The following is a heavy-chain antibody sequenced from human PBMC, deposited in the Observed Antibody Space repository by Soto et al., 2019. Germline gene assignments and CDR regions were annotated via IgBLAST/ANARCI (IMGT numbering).Heavy chain of an antibody. D-gene: IGHD6-6*01. J-gene: IGHJ3*02. CDR3: ARSIALDPLDI. Sequence: SETLSLTCTGSGGSINSFYWSWIRQPPGQGLEWIGYFYYSGNTYYIPSLKSRVTISVDASKNHLYLRLTSVTAADTAVYYCARSIALDPLDISGKGTMVTV. V-gene: IGHV4-59*08. CDR2: FYYSGNT. CDR1: GGSINSFY.